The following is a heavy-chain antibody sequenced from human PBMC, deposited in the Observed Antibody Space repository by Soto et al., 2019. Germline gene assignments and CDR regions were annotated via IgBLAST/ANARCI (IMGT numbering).Heavy chain of an antibody. CDR3: ASGCFGEFVYYFDD. D-gene: IGHD3-10*01. V-gene: IGHV1-18*01. J-gene: IGHJ4*02. CDR1: GYTFTSYG. Sequence: QVQLVQSGAEVKKPGASVKVSCKASGYTFTSYGISWVRQAPGQGLEWMGWISAYNGNTNYAQKVQGRVTMTTDTSTSTAYMELMSLGSDDTSVYYCASGCFGEFVYYFDDGRQGTLVTVSS. CDR2: ISAYNGNT.